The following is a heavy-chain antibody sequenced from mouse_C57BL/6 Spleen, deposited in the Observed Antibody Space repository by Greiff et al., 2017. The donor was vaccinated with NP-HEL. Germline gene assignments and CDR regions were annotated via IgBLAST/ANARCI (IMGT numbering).Heavy chain of an antibody. CDR3: GELGGYFDY. CDR2: IHPNSGST. CDR1: GYTFTSYW. V-gene: IGHV1-64*01. Sequence: QVQLQQPGAELVKPGASVKLSCKASGYTFTSYWMHWVKQRPGQGLEWIGMIHPNSGSTNYNEKFKSKATLTVDKSSSTAYMQLSSLTSEDAAVYYCGELGGYFDYWGQGTTLTVSS. D-gene: IGHD4-1*01. J-gene: IGHJ2*01.